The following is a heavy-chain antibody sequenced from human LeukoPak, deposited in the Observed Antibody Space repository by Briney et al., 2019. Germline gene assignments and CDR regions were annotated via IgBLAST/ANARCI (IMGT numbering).Heavy chain of an antibody. Sequence: PSETLSLTCTVSGYSISSGYFWGWIRQPPGKGLEWIGSIYHSGSTSYNPSLKSRLTISVDTSKNQFSLKLSSVTAADTAVYYCAREGGTGAFDIWGQGTMVTVSP. CDR2: IYHSGST. D-gene: IGHD1-14*01. CDR1: GYSISSGYF. V-gene: IGHV4-38-2*02. CDR3: AREGGTGAFDI. J-gene: IGHJ3*02.